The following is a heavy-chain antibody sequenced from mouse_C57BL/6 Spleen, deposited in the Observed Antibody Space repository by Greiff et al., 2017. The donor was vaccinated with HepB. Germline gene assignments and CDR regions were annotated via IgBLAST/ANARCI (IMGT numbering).Heavy chain of an antibody. V-gene: IGHV3-6*01. CDR1: GYSITSGYY. J-gene: IGHJ4*01. D-gene: IGHD2-4*01. CDR2: ISYDGST. CDR3: ARAHYECDGYAMDY. Sequence: EVKLLESGPGLVKPSQSLSLTCSVTGYSITSGYYWNWLRQFPGNKLEWMGYISYDGSTNYNPSLKKRSSITRDTSKNQFCLKLNSVTTEDTATYDCARAHYECDGYAMDYWGQGTSVTVSS.